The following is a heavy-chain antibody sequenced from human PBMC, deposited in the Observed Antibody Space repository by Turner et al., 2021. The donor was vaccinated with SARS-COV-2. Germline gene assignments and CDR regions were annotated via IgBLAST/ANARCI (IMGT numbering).Heavy chain of an antibody. V-gene: IGHV3-7*01. J-gene: IGHJ5*01. CDR2: IKQDGSAK. D-gene: IGHD5-12*01. CDR1: GLNFTHSW. Sequence: EVQMVESGGDLVQPGGSLRLSCAASGLNFTHSWLSRVRQAPGRGLEWVANIKQDGSAKFYQDSVRGRFTITRDNAKKTLYLQMDSLRAEDTAVYYCAREMDNSGFASWGQGILVSVSS. CDR3: AREMDNSGFAS.